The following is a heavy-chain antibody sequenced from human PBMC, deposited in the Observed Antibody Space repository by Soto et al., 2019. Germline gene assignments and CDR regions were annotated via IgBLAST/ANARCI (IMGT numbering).Heavy chain of an antibody. V-gene: IGHV3-7*03. CDR2: IKFDGSVK. CDR1: GFSFSGYW. Sequence: GGSLRLSCVASGFSFSGYWMSWVRQAPGEGPEWVANIKFDGSVKQYVDSVRGRFSISRDNFRNSLFLQMNSLRAGDTAIYYCVKDGGYCSSATCYSPRNHYFDSWGQGTLVTVSS. D-gene: IGHD2-2*01. CDR3: VKDGGYCSSATCYSPRNHYFDS. J-gene: IGHJ4*02.